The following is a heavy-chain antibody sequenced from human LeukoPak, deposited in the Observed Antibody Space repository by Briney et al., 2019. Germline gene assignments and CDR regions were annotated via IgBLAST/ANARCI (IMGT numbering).Heavy chain of an antibody. V-gene: IGHV4-38-2*02. CDR3: ARVGPIRRYCSGGSCPDYMDV. J-gene: IGHJ6*03. D-gene: IGHD2-15*01. CDR2: SGST. CDR1: GYSISSGYY. Sequence: PSETLSLTCTVSGYSISSGYYWGWIRQPPGKGLEWIGSGSTYYNPSLKSRVTISVDTSKNQFSLKLSSVTAADTAVYYCARVGPIRRYCSGGSCPDYMDVWGKGTTVTVSS.